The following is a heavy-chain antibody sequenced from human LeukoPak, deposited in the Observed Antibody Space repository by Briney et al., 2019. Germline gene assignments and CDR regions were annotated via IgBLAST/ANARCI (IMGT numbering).Heavy chain of an antibody. V-gene: IGHV1-8*01. CDR3: ARDVAAAAGSYFDY. CDR1: GYTFTSYD. CDR2: MNPNSGNT. Sequence: ASVKVSCKASGYTFTSYDINWVRQATGQGLEWMGWMNPNSGNTGYAQKFQGRVTMTRKTTISTAYMELSSRRSEETAVYYCARDVAAAAGSYFDYWGQGTLVTVSS. D-gene: IGHD2-15*01. J-gene: IGHJ4*02.